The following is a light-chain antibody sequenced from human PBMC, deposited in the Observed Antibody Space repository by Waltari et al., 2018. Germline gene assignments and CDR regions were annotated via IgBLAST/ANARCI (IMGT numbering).Light chain of an antibody. CDR3: QTWDTGIRV. CDR2: LNSDGSH. V-gene: IGLV4-69*01. Sequence: QLVVTQSPSASASLGASVKLTCTLSSRHSPYTIAWLQQQSGKGPRYVMRLNSDGSHIEGDGVPDRFSGSSSGAERYRTISSLQSEDEADYYCQTWDTGIRVFGGGTKLTV. CDR1: SRHSPYT. J-gene: IGLJ3*02.